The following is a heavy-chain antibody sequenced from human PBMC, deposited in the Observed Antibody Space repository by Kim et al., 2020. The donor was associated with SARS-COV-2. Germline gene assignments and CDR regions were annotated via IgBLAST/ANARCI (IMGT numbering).Heavy chain of an antibody. Sequence: SVKVSCKASGGTFSSYAISWVRQAPGQGLEWMGGIIPIFGTANYAQKFQGRVTITADESTSTAYMELSSLRSEDTAVYYCARDTVLTPTQKLLWFGELLRWGSWLDPVGQGTLVTVSS. CDR3: ARDTVLTPTQKLLWFGELLRWGSWLDP. CDR2: IIPIFGTA. J-gene: IGHJ5*02. CDR1: GGTFSSYA. D-gene: IGHD3-10*01. V-gene: IGHV1-69*13.